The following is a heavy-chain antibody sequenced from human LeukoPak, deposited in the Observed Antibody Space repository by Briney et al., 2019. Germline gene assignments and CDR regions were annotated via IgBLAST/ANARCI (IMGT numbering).Heavy chain of an antibody. V-gene: IGHV3-48*04. CDR3: AREPYSSSSYYYYMDV. D-gene: IGHD6-6*01. CDR1: GFTFSSYS. J-gene: IGHJ6*03. CDR2: ISSSSSTI. Sequence: PGGSLRLSCAASGFTFSSYSMNWVRQAPGKGLEWVSYISSSSSTIYYADSVKGRFSISRDNAKNSLFLQMNSLRVEDTAVYFCAREPYSSSSYYYYMDVWGKGTTVTVSS.